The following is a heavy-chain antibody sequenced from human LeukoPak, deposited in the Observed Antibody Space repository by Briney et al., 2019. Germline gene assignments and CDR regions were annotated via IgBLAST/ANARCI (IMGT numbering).Heavy chain of an antibody. CDR1: GFTFSSYG. D-gene: IGHD6-13*01. CDR3: LAEQQLAFDY. Sequence: PGGSLRLSCAASGFTFSSYGMHWVRQAPGKGLEWVAVISYDGSNKYYADSVKGRFTISRDNSKNTLYLQMNSLRAEDTAVYYCLAEQQLAFDYWGQGTLVTVSS. J-gene: IGHJ4*02. V-gene: IGHV3-30*03. CDR2: ISYDGSNK.